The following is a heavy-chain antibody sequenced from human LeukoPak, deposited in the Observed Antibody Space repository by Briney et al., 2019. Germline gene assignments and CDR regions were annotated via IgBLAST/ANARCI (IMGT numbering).Heavy chain of an antibody. CDR1: GYRFTDYW. V-gene: IGHV5-51*01. D-gene: IGHD1-7*01. CDR2: IYPGDSDT. J-gene: IGHJ6*02. CDR3: ARGAAGTTPDYYYFGLDV. Sequence: GESVKISCKGSGYRFTDYWIGWVRQMPGKGLEWMGIIYPGDSDTRYSPSFQGQVTISADKSINTAHLQWSSLKASDTAMYYCARGAAGTTPDYYYFGLDVWGQGTTVRVSS.